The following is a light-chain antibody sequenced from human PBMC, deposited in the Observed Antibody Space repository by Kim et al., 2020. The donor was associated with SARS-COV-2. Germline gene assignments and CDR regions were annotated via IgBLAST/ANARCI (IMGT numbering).Light chain of an antibody. J-gene: IGKJ5*01. CDR3: LQHNAYPVT. CDR2: GAS. CDR1: QDIRND. Sequence: ASVGDRVTIPCRASQDIRNDLGWYQQNPGRAPKRLIYGASSLQSGVPSRFSGSGSGTEFTLTISSLQPEDFATYFCLQHNAYPVTFGQGTRLEIK. V-gene: IGKV1-17*01.